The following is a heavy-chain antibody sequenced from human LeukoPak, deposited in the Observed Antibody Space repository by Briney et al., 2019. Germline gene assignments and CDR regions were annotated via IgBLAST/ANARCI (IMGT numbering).Heavy chain of an antibody. CDR2: ISYDGSNK. D-gene: IGHD5-24*01. V-gene: IGHV3-30*18. CDR1: GFTFSSYG. Sequence: PGGSLRLSCAASGFTFSSYGMHWVRQAPGKGLEWEAVISYDGSNKYYADSVKGRFTISRDNSKNTLYLQMNSLRAEDTAVYYCAKVGDGYMLIDYWGQGTLVTVSS. CDR3: AKVGDGYMLIDY. J-gene: IGHJ4*02.